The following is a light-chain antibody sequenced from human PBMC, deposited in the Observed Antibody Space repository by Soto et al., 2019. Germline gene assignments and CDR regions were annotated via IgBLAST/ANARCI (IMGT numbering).Light chain of an antibody. CDR3: MQATHWPPT. J-gene: IGKJ1*01. CDR1: GGLFYVMENAN. Sequence: DVVMTQSPLSLPVTLGRRAPIPAGSIGGLFYVMENANLNCFRQRPGQSPRRLIYRASNRDSGVPDRFSGSGSGTDFTLQISRVEAEDVGVYYCMQATHWPPTFGRGTRVEIK. V-gene: IGKV2-30*01. CDR2: RAS.